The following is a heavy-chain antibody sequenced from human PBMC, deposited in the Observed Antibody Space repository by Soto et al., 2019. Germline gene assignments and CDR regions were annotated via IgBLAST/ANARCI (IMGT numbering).Heavy chain of an antibody. CDR2: ISSSSSYI. Sequence: VGSLILSCAASGFTFSNYSMNWVRQAPGKGLEWVSSISSSSSYIYYSDSVKGRFTISRDNAKNSLYLQMNSLRAEDTAVYYCARGLDSSGYNRPYYYYGMDVWGQGTTVTVSS. CDR1: GFTFSNYS. J-gene: IGHJ6*02. CDR3: ARGLDSSGYNRPYYYYGMDV. D-gene: IGHD3-22*01. V-gene: IGHV3-21*01.